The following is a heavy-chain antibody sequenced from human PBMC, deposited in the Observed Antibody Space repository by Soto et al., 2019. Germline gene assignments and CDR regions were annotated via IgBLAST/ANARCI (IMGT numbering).Heavy chain of an antibody. CDR1: GFSLSDFY. Sequence: QIQLVESGGGLVKPGGSLRLSCAASGFSLSDFYMSCNRQAPGKGLEWVSDISINSTYREYADSGKARHTISRDNAKNSLYLQMNSLRGEDTAVYYCVRGGGGGQFDYWGQGTLVSVSS. CDR2: ISINSTYR. J-gene: IGHJ4*02. D-gene: IGHD2-21*01. CDR3: VRGGGGGQFDY. V-gene: IGHV3-11*06.